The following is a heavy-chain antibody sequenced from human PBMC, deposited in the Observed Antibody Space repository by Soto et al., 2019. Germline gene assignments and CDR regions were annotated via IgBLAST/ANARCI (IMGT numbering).Heavy chain of an antibody. J-gene: IGHJ6*02. Sequence: SSVKVSCKASGYTFTIYAMDWVRQAPGQRLEWMGWINAYNGNTNYAQKFQGRVTMTTDTSTSTAYMELRSLRSDDTAVYYCERVPGYSPYYYYYGMDVWGQGTTVTVSS. CDR2: INAYNGNT. CDR3: ERVPGYSPYYYYYGMDV. D-gene: IGHD2-21*01. V-gene: IGHV1-18*01. CDR1: GYTFTIYA.